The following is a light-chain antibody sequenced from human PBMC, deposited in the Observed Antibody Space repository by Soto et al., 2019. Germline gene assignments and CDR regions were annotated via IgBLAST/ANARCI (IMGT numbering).Light chain of an antibody. J-gene: IGKJ1*01. CDR3: QQYNNWPQWT. CDR2: GAS. Sequence: EIVMTQSPATLSVSPGERATLSCRASQSVSSKLAWYQQKPGQAPRLLIYGASTRATGIPARFSGSGSGTEFTLTISSLQSEDFAVYSCQQYNNWPQWTFGQGTKV. V-gene: IGKV3-15*01. CDR1: QSVSSK.